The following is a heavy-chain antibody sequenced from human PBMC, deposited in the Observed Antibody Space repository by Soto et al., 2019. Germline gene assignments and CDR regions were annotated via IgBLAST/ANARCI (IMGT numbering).Heavy chain of an antibody. Sequence: ASVKVSCKASGYTSTSYYMHWVRQAPGQGLEWMGIINPSGGSTSYAQKFQGRVTMTRDTSTSTVYMELSSLRSEDTAVYYCARGHDFWSGYYIGPFDYWGQGTLVTAPQ. V-gene: IGHV1-46*01. CDR3: ARGHDFWSGYYIGPFDY. CDR1: GYTSTSYY. D-gene: IGHD3-3*01. J-gene: IGHJ4*02. CDR2: INPSGGST.